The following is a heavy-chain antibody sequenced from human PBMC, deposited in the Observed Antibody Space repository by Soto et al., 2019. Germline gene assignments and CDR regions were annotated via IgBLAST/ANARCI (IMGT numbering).Heavy chain of an antibody. CDR2: IKSKTDGGTT. V-gene: IGHV3-15*01. CDR1: GFSFRNAW. Sequence: LRLSCAASGFSFRNAWMSWVRQAPGKGLEWVGRIKSKTDGGTTDYAAPVKGRFTISRDNSKNTLYLQMNSLKTEDTAVYYCRLDYFYYGMDVWGQGTTVTVSS. CDR3: RLDYFYYGMDV. J-gene: IGHJ6*02.